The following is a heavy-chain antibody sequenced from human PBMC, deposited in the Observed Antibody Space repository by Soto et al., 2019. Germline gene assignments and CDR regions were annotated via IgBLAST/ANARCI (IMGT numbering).Heavy chain of an antibody. CDR2: IKSKTDGGTT. V-gene: IGHV3-15*01. CDR1: GFSFRNAW. Sequence: LRLSCAASGFSFRNAWMSWVRQAPGKGLEWVGRIKSKTDGGTTDYAAPVKGRFTISRDNSKNTLYLQMNSLKTEDTAVYYCRLDYFYYGMDVWGQGTTVTVSS. CDR3: RLDYFYYGMDV. J-gene: IGHJ6*02.